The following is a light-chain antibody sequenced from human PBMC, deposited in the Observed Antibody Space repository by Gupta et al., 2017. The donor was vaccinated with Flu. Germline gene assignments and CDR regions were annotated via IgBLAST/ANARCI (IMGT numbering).Light chain of an antibody. CDR1: QSVLYSSNNKNY. J-gene: IGKJ3*01. Sequence: DIVMTQSPDSLAVSLVERATINFKSSQSVLYSSNNKNYLAWYQQKPGQPPKLLIYWASTRESGVPDSFSGRGSGTDFTLTISSRQAEDVAVYYCQQDHSTPFTFGHGTNVDIK. V-gene: IGKV4-1*01. CDR2: WAS. CDR3: QQDHSTPFT.